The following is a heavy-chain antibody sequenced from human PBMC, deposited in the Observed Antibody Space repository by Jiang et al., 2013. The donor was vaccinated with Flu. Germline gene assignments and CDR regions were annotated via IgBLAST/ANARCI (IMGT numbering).Heavy chain of an antibody. CDR3: ARGPGRLDY. J-gene: IGHJ4*02. D-gene: IGHD2-8*02. CDR1: GDSVSSNSAA. CDR2: TYYRSKWYS. V-gene: IGHV6-1*01. Sequence: SQTLSLTCAISGDSVSSNSAARNWIRLSPSRGLEWLGRTYYRSKWYSAYAVSLKGRITIKADPSKNQFSLQLNSVTPEDTAVYYCARGPGRLDYWGQGTLVTVSS.